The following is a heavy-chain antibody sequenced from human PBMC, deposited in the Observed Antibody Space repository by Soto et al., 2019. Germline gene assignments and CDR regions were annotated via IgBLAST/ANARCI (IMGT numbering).Heavy chain of an antibody. Sequence: QVQLQESGPGLVKPSETLSLTCTVSGGSISSYYWSWIRQPPGKGLEWIGYIYYSGSTNYNPSLKSRVTISVETSKNQFSLKLSSVTAADTAVYYGAKVLYRGGDFDYWGQGTLVTVSS. CDR3: AKVLYRGGDFDY. CDR2: IYYSGST. V-gene: IGHV4-59*01. D-gene: IGHD2-15*01. CDR1: GGSISSYY. J-gene: IGHJ4*02.